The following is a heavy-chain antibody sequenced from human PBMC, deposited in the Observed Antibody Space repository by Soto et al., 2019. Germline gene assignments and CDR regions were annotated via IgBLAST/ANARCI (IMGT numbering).Heavy chain of an antibody. CDR1: GGSISSYY. V-gene: IGHV4-59*01. CDR3: ARAKYSWPHDGFDY. Sequence: SETLSLTCTVSGGSISSYYWSWIRQPPGKGLEWIGYIYYSGSTNYNPSLKSRVTISVDTSKHQFSLKLSSVTAADTAVYYCARAKYSWPHDGFDYWGQGTLVTVSS. D-gene: IGHD6-6*01. J-gene: IGHJ4*02. CDR2: IYYSGST.